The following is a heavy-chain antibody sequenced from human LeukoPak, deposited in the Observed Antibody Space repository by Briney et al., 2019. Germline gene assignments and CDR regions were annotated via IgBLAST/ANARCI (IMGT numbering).Heavy chain of an antibody. J-gene: IGHJ5*02. CDR2: IYHSGST. V-gene: IGHV4-30-2*01. CDR3: ARDREDDYGDYGWFDP. CDR1: GGSISSGGYY. Sequence: SETLSLTCTVSGGSISSGGYYWSWIRQHPGKGLEWIGYIYHSGSTYYNPSLKSRVTISVDRSKNQFSLKLSSVTAADTAVYYCARDREDDYGDYGWFDPWGQGTLVTVSS. D-gene: IGHD4-17*01.